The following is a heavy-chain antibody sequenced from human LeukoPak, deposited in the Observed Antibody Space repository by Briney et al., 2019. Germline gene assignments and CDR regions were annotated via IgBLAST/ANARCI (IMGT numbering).Heavy chain of an antibody. J-gene: IGHJ3*02. D-gene: IGHD4-11*01. V-gene: IGHV1-18*01. CDR3: AGTTLTTDDAFDI. Sequence: ASVKVSCKASGYTFTSYGISWVRQAPGQGLEWMGWISAYNGNTNYAQKLQGRVTMTTDKSTSTAYMELSRLRSDDTAVYYCAGTTLTTDDAFDIWGQGTMVTVSS. CDR2: ISAYNGNT. CDR1: GYTFTSYG.